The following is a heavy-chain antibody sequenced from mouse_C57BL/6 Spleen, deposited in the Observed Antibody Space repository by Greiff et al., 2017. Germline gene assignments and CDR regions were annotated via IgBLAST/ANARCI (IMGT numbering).Heavy chain of an antibody. Sequence: EVKLMESGPGLVKPSQSLSLTCSVTGYSITSGYYWNWIRQFPGNKLEWMGYISYDGSNNYNPSLKNRTSITRDTSKNQFFLKLNSVTTEDTATXYCAREYYGNFDWFAYWGQGTLVTVSA. CDR3: AREYYGNFDWFAY. V-gene: IGHV3-6*01. CDR1: GYSITSGYY. D-gene: IGHD2-1*01. CDR2: ISYDGSN. J-gene: IGHJ3*01.